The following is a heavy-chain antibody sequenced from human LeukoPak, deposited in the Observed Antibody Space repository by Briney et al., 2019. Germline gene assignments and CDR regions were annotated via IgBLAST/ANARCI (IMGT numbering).Heavy chain of an antibody. CDR2: IYWDDDK. D-gene: IGHD3-10*01. Sequence: SGPTLVNPTQTLTLTCTFSGFSLSTNGVGVGWIRQPPGKALEWLALIYWDDDKRYSPSLKSRLTITKDTSKSQVVLTMTNMDPVDTATYYCAHIAGTTMIWGLDYWGQGTLVTVSS. CDR3: AHIAGTTMIWGLDY. J-gene: IGHJ4*02. CDR1: GFSLSTNGVG. V-gene: IGHV2-5*02.